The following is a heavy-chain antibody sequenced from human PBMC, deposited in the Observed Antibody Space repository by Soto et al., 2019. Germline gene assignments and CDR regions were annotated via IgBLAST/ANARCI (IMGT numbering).Heavy chain of an antibody. CDR3: ARDRLTRLELAAFDP. V-gene: IGHV1-8*01. D-gene: IGHD1-7*01. CDR1: GYTFTSYD. J-gene: IGHJ5*02. Sequence: ASVKVSCKASGYTFTSYDINWVRQATGQGLEWMGWMNPNSGNTGYAQKFQGRVTRTRNTSISTAYMELSSLRSEDTAVYYSARDRLTRLELAAFDPWGQGTLFTVSS. CDR2: MNPNSGNT.